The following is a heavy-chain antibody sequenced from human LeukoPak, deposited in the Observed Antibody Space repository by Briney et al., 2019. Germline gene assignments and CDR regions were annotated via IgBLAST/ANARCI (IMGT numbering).Heavy chain of an antibody. V-gene: IGHV3-48*03. CDR3: ARVAYYYGSGSYSALDY. CDR1: GFTFSSYE. D-gene: IGHD3-10*01. CDR2: ISSSGSTI. Sequence: PGGSLRLSCAASGFTFSSYEMNWVRQAPGKGLEWVSYISSSGSTIYYADSVKGRFTISRDNAKNSLYLQMNSLRAEDTAVYYCARVAYYYGSGSYSALDYWGQGTLVTVSS. J-gene: IGHJ4*02.